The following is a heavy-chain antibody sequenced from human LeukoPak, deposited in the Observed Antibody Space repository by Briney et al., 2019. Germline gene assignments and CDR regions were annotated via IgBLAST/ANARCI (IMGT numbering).Heavy chain of an antibody. V-gene: IGHV3-23*01. CDR1: GFTFNHYA. CDR3: AKDSRGWHRPIDC. J-gene: IGHJ4*02. CDR2: IGGGGGST. Sequence: PGGSLRLSCAGSGFTFNHYAMSWVRQAPGKGLEWVSGIGGGGGSTFYAESVKGRFTISRDNSKNTLYLQMSSLRAEDTAVYYCAKDSRGWHRPIDCWGQGALVTVSS. D-gene: IGHD3-22*01.